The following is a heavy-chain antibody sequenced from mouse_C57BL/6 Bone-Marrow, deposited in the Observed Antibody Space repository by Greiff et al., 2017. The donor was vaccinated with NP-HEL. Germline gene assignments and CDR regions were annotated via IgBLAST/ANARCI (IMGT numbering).Heavy chain of an antibody. V-gene: IGHV1-53*01. CDR1: GYTFTSYW. Sequence: VQLQQPGTELVKPGASVKLSCKASGYTFTSYWMHWVKQRPGQGLEWIGNINPSNGGTNYNEKFKSKATLTVDKSSSTAYMQRSSLTSEDSAVYYWARLGYYGSSYWFAYWGQGTLVTVSA. D-gene: IGHD1-1*01. CDR2: INPSNGGT. J-gene: IGHJ3*01. CDR3: ARLGYYGSSYWFAY.